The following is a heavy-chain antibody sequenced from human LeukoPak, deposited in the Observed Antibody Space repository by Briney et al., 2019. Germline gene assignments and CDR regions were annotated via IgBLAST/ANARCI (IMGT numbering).Heavy chain of an antibody. Sequence: GGSLRLSCAASGFTFSSYAMSWVRQAPGKGLEWVSAISGSGGSTYYADSVKGRFTISRDNSKNTLYLQMNSLRAEDTAVYYCAKGDGDYGTPYYYYGMDVWGQGTTVTVSS. CDR3: AKGDGDYGTPYYYYGMDV. J-gene: IGHJ6*02. V-gene: IGHV3-23*01. D-gene: IGHD4-17*01. CDR2: ISGSGGST. CDR1: GFTFSSYA.